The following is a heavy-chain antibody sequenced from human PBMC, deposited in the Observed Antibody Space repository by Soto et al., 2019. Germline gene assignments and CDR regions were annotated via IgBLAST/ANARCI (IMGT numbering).Heavy chain of an antibody. CDR3: AKGGYYSLFDI. D-gene: IGHD3-16*01. V-gene: IGHV3-23*01. J-gene: IGHJ3*02. CDR1: GFPFSSYA. CDR2: ISGSGGRT. Sequence: GGSLRLSCVASGFPFSSYAMSWVRQTPGKGLEWVLGISGSGGRTYYADSVKGRFTISRDNSNNTLSLQMHILRVEDTAVYFCAKGGYYSLFDIWGQGTMVTVSS.